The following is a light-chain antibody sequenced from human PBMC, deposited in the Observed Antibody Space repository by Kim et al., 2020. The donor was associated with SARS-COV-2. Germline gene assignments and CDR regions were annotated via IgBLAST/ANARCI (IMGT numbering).Light chain of an antibody. V-gene: IGLV1-40*01. CDR2: ANV. CDR1: SSNIGAGYD. CDR3: QSYDISLSGRV. J-gene: IGLJ1*01. Sequence: QSVVTQPPSVSGAPGQRVTISCTGSSSNIGAGYDVHWYQQLPGTAPKLLIYANVNRPSGVPGRFSGSKSVTSASLAITGLQSEDEADYYCQSYDISLSGRVFGTGTKVTVL.